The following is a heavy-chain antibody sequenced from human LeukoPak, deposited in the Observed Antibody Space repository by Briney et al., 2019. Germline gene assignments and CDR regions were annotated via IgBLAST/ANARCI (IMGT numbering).Heavy chain of an antibody. CDR1: GGTFSSYA. CDR2: INPNSGGT. CDR3: AAGYCSGGSCTGGMDV. D-gene: IGHD2-15*01. J-gene: IGHJ6*02. Sequence: ASVKVSCKASGGTFSSYAISWVRQAPGQGLEWMGRINPNSGGTNYAQKFQGRVTMTRDTSISTAYMELSRLRSDDTAVYYCAAGYCSGGSCTGGMDVWGQGTTVTVSS. V-gene: IGHV1-2*02.